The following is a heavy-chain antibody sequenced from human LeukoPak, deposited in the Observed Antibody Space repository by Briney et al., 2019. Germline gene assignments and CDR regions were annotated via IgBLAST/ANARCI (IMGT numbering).Heavy chain of an antibody. CDR1: GFTFDDYA. V-gene: IGHV3-43D*03. J-gene: IGHJ4*02. CDR2: ISWDGGST. CDR3: AKDSYSSSYYGYDY. D-gene: IGHD3-22*01. Sequence: GGSLSLSCAASGFTFDDYAMHWVRQAPGKGLEWVSLISWDGGSTYYADSVKGRFTISRDNSKNSLYLHMNSLRAEDAALYYWAKDSYSSSYYGYDYWGQGTLVTVSS.